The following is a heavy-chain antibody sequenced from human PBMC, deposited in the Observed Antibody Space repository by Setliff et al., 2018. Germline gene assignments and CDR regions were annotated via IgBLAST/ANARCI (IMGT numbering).Heavy chain of an antibody. D-gene: IGHD3-22*01. V-gene: IGHV4-61*10. CDR1: GGSVGNSYYY. CDR3: ARAPRYFDPTGSYFDF. CDR2: IYYSGST. Sequence: SETLSLTCTVSGGSVGNSYYYWNWVRQPAGKGLEWIGRIYYSGSTNYNPSLKSRVTISVDTSKNQFSLKLTSVTAADTAVYYCARAPRYFDPTGSYFDFWGQGTLVTVSS. J-gene: IGHJ4*02.